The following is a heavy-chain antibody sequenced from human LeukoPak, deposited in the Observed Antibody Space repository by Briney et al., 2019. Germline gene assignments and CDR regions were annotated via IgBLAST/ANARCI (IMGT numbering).Heavy chain of an antibody. D-gene: IGHD3-22*01. CDR3: ARPYYYDSRIDP. J-gene: IGHJ5*02. Sequence: SESLSLTCTVSGGSISSGGYYWSWIRQPPGKGLEWIGYTYYIVSTYYNPSLKRRATISVDTSKNQFSLKLTSVTAADTAVYYCARPYYYDSRIDPWGQGTLVTVSS. CDR1: GGSISSGGYY. CDR2: TYYIVST. V-gene: IGHV4-30-4*01.